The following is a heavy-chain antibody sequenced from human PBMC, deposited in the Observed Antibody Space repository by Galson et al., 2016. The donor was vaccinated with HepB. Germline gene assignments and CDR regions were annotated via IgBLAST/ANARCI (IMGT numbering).Heavy chain of an antibody. V-gene: IGHV3-48*03. CDR3: ATERDCSGGSCYSGPDAFDR. Sequence: SLRLSCAASGFIFNNYEVNWVRQAPGRGLEWVSYISSSGSTIYYADSVKGRFTISRDNGKNSLYLQMNSLRAEDTAIYYCATERDCSGGSCYSGPDAFDRWGQGTMVTVSS. CDR2: ISSSGSTI. CDR1: GFIFNNYE. D-gene: IGHD2-15*01. J-gene: IGHJ3*01.